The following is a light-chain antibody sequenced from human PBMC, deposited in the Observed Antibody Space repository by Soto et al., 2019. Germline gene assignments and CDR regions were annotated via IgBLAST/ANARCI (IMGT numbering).Light chain of an antibody. Sequence: EIVLTQSPGTLSLSPGERATLSCRASQGISSTYFAWYQHKPGQAPRLLVYDVSTRATGIPDRFSGSGSGTDFSLTLSRLEPADFAVYYWQQYVTSPPTLTFGGGTQVEIK. V-gene: IGKV3-20*01. CDR3: QQYVTSPPTLT. CDR1: QGISSTY. CDR2: DVS. J-gene: IGKJ4*01.